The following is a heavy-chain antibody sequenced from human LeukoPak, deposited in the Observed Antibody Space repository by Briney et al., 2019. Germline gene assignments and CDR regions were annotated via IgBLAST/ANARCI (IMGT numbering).Heavy chain of an antibody. V-gene: IGHV3-43*02. D-gene: IGHD6-13*01. CDR3: AKDILRIAEPGTRRFDY. Sequence: GGSLRLSCAASGFIFNDYGMHWVRQAPGKGLEWVSFISGNGGSTYYADSLKGRFTISRDNSKSSLYLQMNSLRPEDTALYYCAKDILRIAEPGTRRFDYWGQGTLVTVSS. CDR2: ISGNGGST. J-gene: IGHJ4*02. CDR1: GFIFNDYG.